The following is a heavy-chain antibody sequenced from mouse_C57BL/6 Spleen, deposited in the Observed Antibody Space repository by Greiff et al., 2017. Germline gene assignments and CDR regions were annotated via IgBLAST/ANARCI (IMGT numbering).Heavy chain of an antibody. CDR1: GYTFTSYW. CDR3: ARGGYYGSPPYAMDY. Sequence: QVHVKQPGAELVRPGSSVKLSCKASGYTFTSYWMHWVKQRPIQGLEWIGNIDPSDSETHYNQKFKDKATLTVDKSYSTAYMQLSSLTSEDSAVYYCARGGYYGSPPYAMDYWGQGTSVTVSS. V-gene: IGHV1-52*01. J-gene: IGHJ4*01. CDR2: IDPSDSET. D-gene: IGHD1-1*01.